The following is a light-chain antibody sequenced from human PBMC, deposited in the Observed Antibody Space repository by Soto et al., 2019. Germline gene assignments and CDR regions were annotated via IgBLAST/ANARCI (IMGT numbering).Light chain of an antibody. CDR2: TAS. J-gene: IGKJ5*01. CDR3: QHYIPTPT. V-gene: IGKV1-39*01. CDR1: QAIGIY. Sequence: DIQMTQSPSSLSASVGDRVTITCRAGQAIGIYLNWYQQKPGRVPTLLIHTASRMHSGVPSRFTGSGSETDFTLTISSLQPEDSATYYCQHYIPTPTFGQGTRLEI.